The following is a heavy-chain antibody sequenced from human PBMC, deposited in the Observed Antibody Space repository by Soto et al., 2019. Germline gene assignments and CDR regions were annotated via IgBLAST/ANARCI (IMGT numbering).Heavy chain of an antibody. CDR2: SNHSGST. Sequence: PSETLSLTCAVYGGSISGYYWSWIRQPPGKGLEWIGESNHSGSTNYNPSRKSRVTISVDTSKNQFSLKLSSVIDADTAVYYCARSLNVAVAGTGYWGQGTLVTVS. J-gene: IGHJ4*02. D-gene: IGHD6-19*01. CDR3: ARSLNVAVAGTGY. CDR1: GGSISGYY. V-gene: IGHV4-34*01.